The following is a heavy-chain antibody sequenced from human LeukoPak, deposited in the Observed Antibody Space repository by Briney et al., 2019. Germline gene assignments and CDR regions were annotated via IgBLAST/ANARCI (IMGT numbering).Heavy chain of an antibody. CDR2: IYYSGST. V-gene: IGHV4-30-4*01. Sequence: SETLSLTCTVSGGSISSGDYYWSWIRQPPGKGLEWIGYIYYSGSTYYNPSLKSRVAISVDTYKNQFSLKLSSVTAADTAVYYCARRQTTVTFSFDYWGQGTLVTVSS. D-gene: IGHD4-17*01. CDR3: ARRQTTVTFSFDY. J-gene: IGHJ4*02. CDR1: GGSISSGDYY.